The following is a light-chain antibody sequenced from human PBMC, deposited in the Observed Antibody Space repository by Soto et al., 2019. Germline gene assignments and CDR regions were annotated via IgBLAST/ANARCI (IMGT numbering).Light chain of an antibody. CDR3: QQYDSSPRT. J-gene: IGKJ1*01. Sequence: EIVWTQSPGTLSLSPGERATLSCRARQSVSSSFLAWYQQKPGQAPRLLIYGASSRATGIPDRFSGSGSGTDFTRTISRLEPEDCAVYYCQQYDSSPRTFGQGTKGEIK. CDR2: GAS. CDR1: QSVSSSF. V-gene: IGKV3-20*01.